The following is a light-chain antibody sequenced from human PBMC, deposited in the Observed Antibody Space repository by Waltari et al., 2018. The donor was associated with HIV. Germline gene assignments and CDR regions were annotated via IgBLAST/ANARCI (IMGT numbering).Light chain of an antibody. V-gene: IGLV3-19*01. J-gene: IGLJ2*01. CDR1: SLRSYY. CDR3: NSRDSSGNHLV. Sequence: SSELTQDPAVSVALGQTVRITCQGDSLRSYYASWYQQKPGQAPVLVIYGKNNRPSGIPDRFSGSYSGNTASLTITGAQAEDEADYYRNSRDSSGNHLVFGGGTKLTVL. CDR2: GKN.